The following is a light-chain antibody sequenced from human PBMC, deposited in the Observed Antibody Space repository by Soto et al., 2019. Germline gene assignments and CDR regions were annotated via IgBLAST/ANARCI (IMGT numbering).Light chain of an antibody. V-gene: IGKV3-15*01. CDR1: QNVIGD. Sequence: EIVLTQSPATLSVSPGERATVSCRASQNVIGDLAWDHVKAGQAPRLLIYGASASATGIPARFRGGGPGTELTLNISSLQSDDFAVSYCQQYSSGPSRTFGQGTKVDIK. CDR3: QQYSSGPSRT. J-gene: IGKJ1*01. CDR2: GAS.